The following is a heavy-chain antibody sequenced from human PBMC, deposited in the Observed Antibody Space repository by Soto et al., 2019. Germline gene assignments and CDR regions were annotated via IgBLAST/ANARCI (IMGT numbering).Heavy chain of an antibody. D-gene: IGHD3-22*01. Sequence: QVHLVESGGGLVKPGGSLRLSCVASGFTFGDFDMSWMRLAPGKGLAWISHINSRSTYANYADSVKGRFTISGDNAKNSLSLQMNSLRAEDTAVYCCARDLEGYYADLSGPGTLVSVSS. J-gene: IGHJ5*02. CDR3: ARDLEGYYADL. V-gene: IGHV3-11*06. CDR1: GFTFGDFD. CDR2: INSRSTYA.